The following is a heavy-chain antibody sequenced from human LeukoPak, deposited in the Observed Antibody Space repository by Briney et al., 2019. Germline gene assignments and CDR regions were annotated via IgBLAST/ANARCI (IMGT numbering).Heavy chain of an antibody. V-gene: IGHV1-46*01. CDR1: GYTFTSYY. CDR2: INPSGGST. Sequence: GASVKVSCKASGYTFTSYYMHWVRQAPGQGLEWMGIINPSGGSTSYAQKFQGRVTMTRDTSTSTVYMELSSLRSEDTAVYYCARYSPITIFWPSYYYGMDVWGKGTTVTVSS. D-gene: IGHD3-9*01. J-gene: IGHJ6*04. CDR3: ARYSPITIFWPSYYYGMDV.